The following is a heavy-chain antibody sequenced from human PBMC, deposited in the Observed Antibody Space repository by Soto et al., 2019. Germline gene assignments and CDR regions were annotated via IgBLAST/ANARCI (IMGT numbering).Heavy chain of an antibody. V-gene: IGHV1-2*02. J-gene: IGHJ3*02. CDR1: GYTFTGYY. Sequence: ASVKVSCKVSGYTFTGYYLHWARQAPGQGLEWMGWINPDNGAANYAQQFQGRVTMTRDTSISTVYLEFSSLRSDDTAVYFCARESSCAFDIWGQGTMVTVS. CDR3: ARESSCAFDI. CDR2: INPDNGAA. D-gene: IGHD3-10*01.